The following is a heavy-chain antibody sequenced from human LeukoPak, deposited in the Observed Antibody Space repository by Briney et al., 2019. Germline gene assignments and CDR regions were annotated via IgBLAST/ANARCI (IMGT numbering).Heavy chain of an antibody. D-gene: IGHD2-15*01. V-gene: IGHV3-73*01. Sequence: GGSLRLSCAASGFTFSGSAMHWVRQASGKGLEWVGRIRSKANSYATAYAASVKGRFTISRDDSKNTAYLQMNSLKTEDTAVYYCTRQYCSGGSCPADYWGQGTLVTVSS. J-gene: IGHJ4*02. CDR1: GFTFSGSA. CDR3: TRQYCSGGSCPADY. CDR2: IRSKANSYAT.